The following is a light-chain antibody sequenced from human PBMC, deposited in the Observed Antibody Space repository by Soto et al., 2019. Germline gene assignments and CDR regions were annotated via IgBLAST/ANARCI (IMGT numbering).Light chain of an antibody. CDR1: QSVSSSY. Sequence: EIVLTQSPGTLSLSPGERATLSCRASQSVSSSYVAWYQQKPGQAPRLLIYGASSRATGIPDRFSGSGSGTDFTLTISRLEPEDFAVYYCQQYDSSRALTFGGGTKVEIK. V-gene: IGKV3-20*01. CDR3: QQYDSSRALT. J-gene: IGKJ4*01. CDR2: GAS.